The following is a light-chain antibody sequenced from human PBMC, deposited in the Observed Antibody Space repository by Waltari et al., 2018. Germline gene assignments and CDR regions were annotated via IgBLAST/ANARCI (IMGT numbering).Light chain of an antibody. CDR2: DVS. CDR1: SSDIGGYNF. V-gene: IGLV2-11*01. J-gene: IGLJ3*02. Sequence: QSALTQPRSVSGSPGQSVTISCTGTSSDIGGYNFVSWYQQHAGKAPKLMIYDVSKGPSGVPDRFSGSKSANTASLTISGLQAEDEADYYCCSFAGSSTPVLFGGGTKLTVL. CDR3: CSFAGSSTPVL.